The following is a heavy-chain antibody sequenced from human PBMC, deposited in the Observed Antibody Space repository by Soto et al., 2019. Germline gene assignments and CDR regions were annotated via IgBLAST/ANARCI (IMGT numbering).Heavy chain of an antibody. J-gene: IGHJ6*02. D-gene: IGHD3-10*01. CDR1: GYTFTSYD. Sequence: QVQLVQSGAEVKKPGASVKVSCKASGYTFTSYDINWVRQATGQGLEWMGWMNPNSGNTGYAQKFQGRXXMXRXXSISTAYMELSSLRSEDTAGYYCASDSGYYYGMDVWGQGTTVTVSS. V-gene: IGHV1-8*01. CDR3: ASDSGYYYGMDV. CDR2: MNPNSGNT.